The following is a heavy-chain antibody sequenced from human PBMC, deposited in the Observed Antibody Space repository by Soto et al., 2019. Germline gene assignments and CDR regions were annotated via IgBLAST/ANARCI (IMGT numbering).Heavy chain of an antibody. J-gene: IGHJ3*02. Sequence: QLLESGPGLVKPSETLSLTCTVSGGSISSSSYYWGWIRQPPGKGLEWIGSIYYSGSTYYNPSLKSRVTISVDTSKNQFSLKLSSVTAADTAVYYCAVNYYDSSGYYSAGAFDIWGQGTMVTVSS. CDR1: GGSISSSSYY. CDR2: IYYSGST. CDR3: AVNYYDSSGYYSAGAFDI. D-gene: IGHD3-22*01. V-gene: IGHV4-39*01.